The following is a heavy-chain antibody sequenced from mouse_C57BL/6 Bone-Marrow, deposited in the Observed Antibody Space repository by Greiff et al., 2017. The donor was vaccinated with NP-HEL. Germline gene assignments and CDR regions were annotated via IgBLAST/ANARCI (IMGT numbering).Heavy chain of an antibody. D-gene: IGHD2-1*01. CDR3: ERVTKYYGNFDWFAY. CDR1: GFTFSDYY. V-gene: IGHV5-16*01. CDR2: INYDGSST. J-gene: IGHJ3*01. Sequence: EVKLVESEGGLVQPGSSMKLSCTASGFTFSDYYMAWVRQVPEKGLEWVANINYDGSSTYYLDSLKSRFIISRDNAKNILYLQMSRLKSEDTATYYCERVTKYYGNFDWFAYWGQGTLVTVSA.